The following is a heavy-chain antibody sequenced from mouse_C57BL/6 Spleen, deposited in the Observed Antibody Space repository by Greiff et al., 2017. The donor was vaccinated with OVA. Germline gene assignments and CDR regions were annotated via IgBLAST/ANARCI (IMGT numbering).Heavy chain of an antibody. CDR1: GYTFTDYY. CDR2: IFPGSGST. V-gene: IGHV1-75*01. D-gene: IGHD2-10*01. Sequence: QVQLQQSGPELVKPGASVKISCKASGYTFTDYYINWVKQRPGQGLEWIGWIFPGSGSTYYNEKFKGKATLTVDKSSSTAYMLLSSLTSEDSAVYFCARSPFYGKKGYYAMDYWGQGTSVTVSS. J-gene: IGHJ4*01. CDR3: ARSPFYGKKGYYAMDY.